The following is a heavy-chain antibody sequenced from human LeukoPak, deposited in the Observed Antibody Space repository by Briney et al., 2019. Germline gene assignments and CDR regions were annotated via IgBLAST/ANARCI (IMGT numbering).Heavy chain of an antibody. V-gene: IGHV4-39*02. CDR3: AREYYLNYMALDS. Sequence: SETLSLTCTVSGGSISSSSYYWGWIRQPPGKGLEWIGSIYYSGSTYYNPSLKSRVTISVDTSKNQFSLKLSSVTAADTAVYYCAREYYLNYMALDSWGQGTLVTVSS. D-gene: IGHD3-10*01. J-gene: IGHJ4*02. CDR1: GGSISSSSYY. CDR2: IYYSGST.